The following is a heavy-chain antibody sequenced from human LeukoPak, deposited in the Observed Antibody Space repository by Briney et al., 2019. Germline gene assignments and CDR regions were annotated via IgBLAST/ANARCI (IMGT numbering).Heavy chain of an antibody. CDR2: ISQSGSI. CDR3: ARVPTGRNVVAAAARMGWNGAFDT. CDR1: GGSFSEYY. V-gene: IGHV4-34*01. J-gene: IGHJ3*02. D-gene: IGHD2-2*01. Sequence: SETLSLTCAVYGGSFSEYYWSWIRQSPGKGLEWIAEISQSGSINYNPSLKSRVTISVDASKKQFSLKMSSVTAADTAMYYCARVPTGRNVVAAAARMGWNGAFDTWGQGTMVTVSS.